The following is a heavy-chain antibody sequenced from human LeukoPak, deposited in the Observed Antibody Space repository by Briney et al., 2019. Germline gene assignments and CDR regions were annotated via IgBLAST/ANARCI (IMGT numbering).Heavy chain of an antibody. V-gene: IGHV4-61*02. Sequence: SETLSLTCTVSGGSISSGSYYWSWIRQPAGKGLEWIGRIHTSGSTNYSPSLKTRVTISIDTFTNQFSLKLSSVTAAETAVYYCARDFTYDYDTSGTYAFDISGHGTMFTVSS. CDR1: GGSISSGSYY. D-gene: IGHD3-22*01. CDR3: ARDFTYDYDTSGTYAFDI. J-gene: IGHJ3*02. CDR2: IHTSGST.